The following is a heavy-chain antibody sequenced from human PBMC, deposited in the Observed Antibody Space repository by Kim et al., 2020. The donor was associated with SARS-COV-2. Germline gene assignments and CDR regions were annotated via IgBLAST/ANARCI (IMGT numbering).Heavy chain of an antibody. D-gene: IGHD3-9*01. CDR2: IYSAGTT. V-gene: IGHV3-66*02. Sequence: GGSLRLSCAASGFTVSSNYMSWVRQAPGKGLEWVSIIYSAGTTHYADSVKGRFTISRDNSKNTLYLQMSSLRAEDTAVYYCVKDFETSATYYFDYWGQGTRVTVSS. CDR3: VKDFETSATYYFDY. CDR1: GFTVSSNY. J-gene: IGHJ4*02.